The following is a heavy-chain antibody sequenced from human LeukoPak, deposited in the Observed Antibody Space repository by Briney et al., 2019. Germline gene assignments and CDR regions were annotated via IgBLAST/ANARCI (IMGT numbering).Heavy chain of an antibody. CDR1: GFTFSSYG. Sequence: GGSLRLSCAASGFTFSSYGMHWVRQAPGKGLEWVSVIYSGGSTYYADSVKGRFTISRDNSKNTLYLQMNSLRAEDTAVYYCARDYGSYSEKAFDIWGQGTMVTVSS. CDR3: ARDYGSYSEKAFDI. D-gene: IGHD1-26*01. V-gene: IGHV3-NL1*01. J-gene: IGHJ3*02. CDR2: IYSGGST.